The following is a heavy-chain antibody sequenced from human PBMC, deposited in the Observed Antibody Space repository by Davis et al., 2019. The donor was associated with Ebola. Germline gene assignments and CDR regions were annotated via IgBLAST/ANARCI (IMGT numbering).Heavy chain of an antibody. CDR3: AKGRDCTNGICYSDY. CDR1: GFTFSRYG. J-gene: IGHJ4*02. Sequence: GGSLRLSCAASGFTFSRYGMHWVRQAPGKGLEWVAVISYDGSDKYYADSVKGRFTISRDNSRDTLYLQMNSLRAEDTAVYYCAKGRDCTNGICYSDYWGQGTLVTVSS. D-gene: IGHD2-8*01. CDR2: ISYDGSDK. V-gene: IGHV3-30*18.